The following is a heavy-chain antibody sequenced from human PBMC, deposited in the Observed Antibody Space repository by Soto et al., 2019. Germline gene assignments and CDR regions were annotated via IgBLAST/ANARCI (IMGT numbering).Heavy chain of an antibody. D-gene: IGHD3-22*01. CDR1: GFTFSSYA. CDR2: ISGSGGST. CDR3: AKGTQFYYGFKNYFDY. Sequence: GGSLRLSCAASGFTFSSYAMSWVRQAPGKGLKWVSAISGSGGSTYYADSVKGRFTISRDNSKNTLYLQMNSLRAEDTAVYYCAKGTQFYYGFKNYFDYWGQGTLVTVSS. V-gene: IGHV3-23*01. J-gene: IGHJ4*02.